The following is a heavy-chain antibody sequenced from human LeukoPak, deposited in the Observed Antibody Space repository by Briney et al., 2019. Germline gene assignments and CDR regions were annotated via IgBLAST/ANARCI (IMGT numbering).Heavy chain of an antibody. CDR3: ARGVPPSYSSAWYVNY. CDR1: GYTFPGYY. V-gene: IGHV1-2*02. CDR2: INPHSGGT. D-gene: IGHD6-19*01. J-gene: IGHJ4*02. Sequence: ASVKVSCKASGYTFPGYYMHWVRQAPGQGLEWMGWINPHSGGTNFPQKFQGRVTMTRDTSISTAYMELSRLGSDDTAVYYCARGVPPSYSSAWYVNYWGQGALVTVSS.